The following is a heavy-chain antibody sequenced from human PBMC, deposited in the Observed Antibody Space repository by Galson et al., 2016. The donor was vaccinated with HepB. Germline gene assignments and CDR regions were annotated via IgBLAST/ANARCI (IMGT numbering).Heavy chain of an antibody. J-gene: IGHJ4*02. CDR2: ISHDGSNK. D-gene: IGHD4-23*01. V-gene: IGHV3-30*04. CDR1: GFNFIGYA. Sequence: SLRLSCAASGFNFIGYAMHWVRQAPGKGLQWVAVISHDGSNKYYADSVKGRFTISRDNSKNTLYLQMNSLRAEDTAVYYCARDRLPDYGGNFDYWGQGILVTVSS. CDR3: ARDRLPDYGGNFDY.